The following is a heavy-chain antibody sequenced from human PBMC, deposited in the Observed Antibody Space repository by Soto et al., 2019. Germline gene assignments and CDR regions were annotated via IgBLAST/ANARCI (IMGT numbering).Heavy chain of an antibody. CDR1: GFTFSSYG. CDR2: ISYDGSNK. V-gene: IGHV3-30*18. J-gene: IGHJ4*02. CDR3: GKVVRGTVTANFDY. D-gene: IGHD2-21*02. Sequence: QVQLVESGGGVVQPGRSLRLSCAASGFTFSSYGMHWVRQAPGKGLEWVAVISYDGSNKYYADSVKGRFTISRDNSKNTLYLQMTGLGAGDTAVYYWGKVVRGTVTANFDYWGRGPLVTVSS.